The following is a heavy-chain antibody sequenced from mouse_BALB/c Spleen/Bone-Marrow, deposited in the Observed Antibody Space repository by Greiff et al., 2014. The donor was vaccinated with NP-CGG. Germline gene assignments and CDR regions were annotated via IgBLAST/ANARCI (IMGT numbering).Heavy chain of an antibody. J-gene: IGHJ2*01. CDR1: GFAFSSYD. Sequence: EVKLVESGGGLVKPGGSLKLSCAASGFAFSSYDMSWVRQTPEKRLEWVATISSGGSYTNYPDNVKGQFTISRDNARNTLYLQMSSLRSEDTALYYCARPLTGAYFDYWGQGTTLTVSS. V-gene: IGHV5-9*02. CDR2: ISSGGSYT. D-gene: IGHD4-1*01. CDR3: ARPLTGAYFDY.